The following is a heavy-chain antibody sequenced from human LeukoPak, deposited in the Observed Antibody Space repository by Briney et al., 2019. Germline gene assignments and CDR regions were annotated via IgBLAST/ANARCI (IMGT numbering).Heavy chain of an antibody. V-gene: IGHV4-59*01. CDR1: GGSISSYY. CDR2: IYYSGST. CDR3: ARIRPPDYNYYYYMDV. J-gene: IGHJ6*03. Sequence: PSETLSLTCTVSGGSISSYYWSWIRQPPGKGLEWIGYIYYSGSTNYNPSLKSRVTISVDTSKNQFSLKLSSVTAADTAVYYCARIRPPDYNYYYYMDVWGKGTTVTVSS.